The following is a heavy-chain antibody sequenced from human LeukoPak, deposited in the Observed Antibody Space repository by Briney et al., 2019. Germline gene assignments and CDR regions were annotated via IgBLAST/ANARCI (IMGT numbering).Heavy chain of an antibody. J-gene: IGHJ5*02. V-gene: IGHV1-2*04. CDR3: ARASSYGYGSGSRLDFDP. D-gene: IGHD3-10*01. CDR2: INPNSGGA. Sequence: ASVKVSCKASGYTFTGYYMHWVRQAPGQGLEWMGWINPNSGGANYAQKFQGWVTMTRDTSISTAYMELSRLRSDDTAVYYCARASSYGYGSGSRLDFDPWGQGTLVTVSS. CDR1: GYTFTGYY.